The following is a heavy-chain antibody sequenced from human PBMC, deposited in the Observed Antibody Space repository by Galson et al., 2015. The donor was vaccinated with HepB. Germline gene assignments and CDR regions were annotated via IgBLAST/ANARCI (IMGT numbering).Heavy chain of an antibody. Sequence: TLSLTCAVYGGSFSGYYWSWIRQPPGKGLEWIGEINHSGSTNYNPSLKSRVTISVDTSKNQFSLKLSSVTAADTAVYYCARGRWLQLNWFDPWGQGTLVTVSS. CDR1: GGSFSGYY. J-gene: IGHJ5*02. CDR3: ARGRWLQLNWFDP. V-gene: IGHV4-34*01. D-gene: IGHD5-24*01. CDR2: INHSGST.